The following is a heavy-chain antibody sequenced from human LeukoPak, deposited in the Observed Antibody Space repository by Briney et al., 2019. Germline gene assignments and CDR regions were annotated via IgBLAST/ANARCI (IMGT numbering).Heavy chain of an antibody. V-gene: IGHV4-39*07. CDR3: ARDSIAARPFDY. Sequence: SETLSLTCTVSGGSISSSSYYRGWIRQPPGKGLEWIGSIYYSGSTYYNPSLKSRVTISVDTSKNQFSLKLSSVTAADTAVYYCARDSIAARPFDYWGQGTLVTVSS. CDR1: GGSISSSSYY. CDR2: IYYSGST. D-gene: IGHD6-6*01. J-gene: IGHJ4*02.